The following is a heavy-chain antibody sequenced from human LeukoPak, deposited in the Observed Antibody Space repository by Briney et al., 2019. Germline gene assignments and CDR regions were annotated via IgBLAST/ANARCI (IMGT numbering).Heavy chain of an antibody. CDR3: AKGVRSNWFDP. Sequence: GGFLRLSCAASGFTFDDYAMHWVRQAPGKGLEWVSGISWNSGSIGYADSVKGRSTISRDNAKNSLYLQMNSLRAEDTALYYCAKGVRSNWFDPWGQGTLVTVSS. CDR1: GFTFDDYA. J-gene: IGHJ5*02. CDR2: ISWNSGSI. V-gene: IGHV3-9*01.